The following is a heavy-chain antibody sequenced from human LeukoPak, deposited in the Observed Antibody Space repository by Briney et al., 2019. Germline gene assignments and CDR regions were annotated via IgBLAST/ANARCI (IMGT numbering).Heavy chain of an antibody. CDR3: ARVETPAVYYDSSPLEY. V-gene: IGHV1-69*05. Sequence: SVKVSCKASGGAFSSYAISWVRQAPGQGLEWMGRIIPIFGTANYAQKFQGRVTITTDESTSTAYMELSSLRSEDTAVYYCARVETPAVYYDSSPLEYWGQGTLVTVSS. CDR2: IIPIFGTA. CDR1: GGAFSSYA. J-gene: IGHJ4*02. D-gene: IGHD3-22*01.